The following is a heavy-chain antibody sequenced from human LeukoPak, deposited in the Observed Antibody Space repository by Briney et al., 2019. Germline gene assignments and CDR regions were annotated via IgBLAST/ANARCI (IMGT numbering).Heavy chain of an antibody. CDR3: ARHMDLGRGLAYYFDY. Sequence: PSETLSLTCTVSGGSISRGTYYWGWIRQPPGKGLQWIGSISYSGNTCSNPSLASRVTMSVDTSKNQFSLKLSSVTAADTAVYYCARHMDLGRGLAYYFDYWGQGTLVTVSS. CDR1: GGSISRGTYY. D-gene: IGHD3/OR15-3a*01. J-gene: IGHJ4*02. V-gene: IGHV4-39*01. CDR2: ISYSGNT.